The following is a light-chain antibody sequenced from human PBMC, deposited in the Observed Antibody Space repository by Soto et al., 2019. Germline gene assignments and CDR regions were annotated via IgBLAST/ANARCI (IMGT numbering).Light chain of an antibody. V-gene: IGKV1-5*01. CDR1: QSISSW. CDR2: DAS. CDR3: QKYSGAPFT. J-gene: IGKJ3*01. Sequence: DIQMTQSPSTLSASVGDRVTITCRASQSISSWLAWYQQKPGKAPKLLIYDASSLESGVPSRFSGSGSGTEFTLTISSLQPDDVATYYCQKYSGAPFTFGPGTKVDIK.